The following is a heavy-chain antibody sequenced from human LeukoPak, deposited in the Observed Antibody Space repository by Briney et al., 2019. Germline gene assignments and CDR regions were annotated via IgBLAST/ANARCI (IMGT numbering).Heavy chain of an antibody. CDR1: GFTFDDYA. J-gene: IGHJ3*02. Sequence: GGSLRLSCAASGFTFDDYAMHWVRQAPGKGLEWVSGISWNSGGIGYADSVKGRFTISRDNAKNSLYLQMNSLRAEDTALYYCAKGFTYYYDSSGYHDAFDIWGQGTMVTVSS. V-gene: IGHV3-9*01. D-gene: IGHD3-22*01. CDR3: AKGFTYYYDSSGYHDAFDI. CDR2: ISWNSGGI.